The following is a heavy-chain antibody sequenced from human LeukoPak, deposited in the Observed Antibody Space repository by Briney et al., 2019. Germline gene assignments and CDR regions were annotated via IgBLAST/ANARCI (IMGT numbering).Heavy chain of an antibody. D-gene: IGHD6-19*01. CDR2: ISWNSGSI. Sequence: GGSLRLSCAASGFTFDDYAMHWVRQAPGKGLEWVSGISWNSGSIGYADSVKGRFTIPRDNAKNSLYLQMNSLRAEDTALYYCAKEGSSGWYGAFDYWGQGTLVTVSS. V-gene: IGHV3-9*01. J-gene: IGHJ4*02. CDR3: AKEGSSGWYGAFDY. CDR1: GFTFDDYA.